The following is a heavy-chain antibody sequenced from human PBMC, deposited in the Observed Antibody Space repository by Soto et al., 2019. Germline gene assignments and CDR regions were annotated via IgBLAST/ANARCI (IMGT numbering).Heavy chain of an antibody. CDR2: ISGSGGST. CDR3: ARVGIFGRYGSGSFYFDF. CDR1: GFTFSSYA. J-gene: IGHJ4*02. D-gene: IGHD3-10*01. Sequence: PWGSLSLSCAASGFTFSSYAMSWVRQAPGKGLEWVSAISGSGGSTYYGDSVKGRFTISRDNARNSLSLQMHSLRAEDTAVYYCARVGIFGRYGSGSFYFDFWGQGALVTVSS. V-gene: IGHV3-23*01.